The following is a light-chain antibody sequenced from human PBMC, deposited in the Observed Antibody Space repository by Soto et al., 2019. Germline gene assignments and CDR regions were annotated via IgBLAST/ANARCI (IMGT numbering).Light chain of an antibody. CDR1: QSVSNNY. V-gene: IGKV3-11*01. J-gene: IGKJ4*01. CDR2: DAS. Sequence: EIVLTQSPGTLSLSPGERATLSFMASQSVSNNYLAWYQHKPGQAPRLLIYDASNRATGIPARFSGSGSGTDFSLTISSLEPKDFAVYYRQQRSNWPRAFGGGTKVDIK. CDR3: QQRSNWPRA.